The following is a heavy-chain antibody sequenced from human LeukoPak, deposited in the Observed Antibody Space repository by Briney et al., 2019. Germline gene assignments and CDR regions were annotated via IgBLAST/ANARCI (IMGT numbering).Heavy chain of an antibody. D-gene: IGHD3-10*01. CDR3: ARVVGPNYYGSPLDY. CDR1: GGTFSSYA. J-gene: IGHJ4*02. Sequence: ASVNVSCKASGGTFSSYAISWVRQAPGQGREWMGRIIPILGIANYAQKFQGRVTITADKSTSTAYMELSSLRSEDTAVYYCARVVGPNYYGSPLDYWGQGTLVTVSS. CDR2: IIPILGIA. V-gene: IGHV1-69*04.